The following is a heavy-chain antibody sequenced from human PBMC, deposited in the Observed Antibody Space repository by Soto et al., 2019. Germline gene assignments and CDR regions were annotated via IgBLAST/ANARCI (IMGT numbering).Heavy chain of an antibody. Sequence: EVKLLESGGGLVQPGGSLRLSCAASGFTFSSYAMSWVRQAPGKGLEWVSAISGSGCSTYYSDSVKGRFTISRDNSKNTLYLLMNSLRAEDTSVYYCAKSYSSGWYGYFDYWGQGTLFTVSS. CDR1: GFTFSSYA. CDR3: AKSYSSGWYGYFDY. CDR2: ISGSGCST. D-gene: IGHD6-19*01. V-gene: IGHV3-23*01. J-gene: IGHJ4*02.